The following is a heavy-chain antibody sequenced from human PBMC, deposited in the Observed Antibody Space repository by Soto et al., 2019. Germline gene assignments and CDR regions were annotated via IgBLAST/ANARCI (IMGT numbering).Heavy chain of an antibody. V-gene: IGHV3-74*01. D-gene: IGHD6-19*01. Sequence: EVQLVESGGGLVQPGGSLRLSCAASGFTFSSYWMHWVRQAPGKGLVWVSRINSDGSSTSYADSVKGRFTISRDNVKNTLYLQMNSLRAEDTAVYYCARDFTNSSGWFTYYYYYGMDVWGQGTTVTVSS. CDR3: ARDFTNSSGWFTYYYYYGMDV. CDR2: INSDGSST. J-gene: IGHJ6*02. CDR1: GFTFSSYW.